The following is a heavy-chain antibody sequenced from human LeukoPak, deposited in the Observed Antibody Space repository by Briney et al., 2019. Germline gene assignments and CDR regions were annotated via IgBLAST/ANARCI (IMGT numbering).Heavy chain of an antibody. J-gene: IGHJ4*02. V-gene: IGHV3-30-3*01. D-gene: IGHD3-10*01. CDR1: GFTFSSYA. Sequence: GGSLRLSCAASGFTFSSYAMHWVRQAPGKGLEWVAVISYDGSNKYYADSVKGRFTISRDNSKNTLYLQMNSLRAEDTAVYYCARDRGFEHMVRGVISYYFDYWGQGTLVTVSS. CDR2: ISYDGSNK. CDR3: ARDRGFEHMVRGVISYYFDY.